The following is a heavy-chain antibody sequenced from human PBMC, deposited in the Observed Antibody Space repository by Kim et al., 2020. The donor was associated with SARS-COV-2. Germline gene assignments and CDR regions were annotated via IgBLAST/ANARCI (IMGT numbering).Heavy chain of an antibody. D-gene: IGHD6-13*01. CDR3: AKEYTVWYSSSWCRGCFDY. CDR1: GFTFSTYG. J-gene: IGHJ4*02. CDR2: ISYDGSNK. Sequence: GGSLRLSCAASGFTFSTYGMHWVRQAPGKGLEWVAVISYDGSNKYYADSVKGRFTISRDNSKNTVCLQMNSLRPEDTAVYYCAKEYTVWYSSSWCRGCFDYWGQGTLVTVSS. V-gene: IGHV3-30*18.